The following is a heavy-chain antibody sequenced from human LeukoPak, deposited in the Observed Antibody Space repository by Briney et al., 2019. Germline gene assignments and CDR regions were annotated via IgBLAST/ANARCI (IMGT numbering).Heavy chain of an antibody. V-gene: IGHV3-74*01. CDR1: GFTFSSYA. CDR2: INNDGSST. Sequence: GGSLRLSCAASGFTFSSYAMSWVRQAPGKGLVWVSRINNDGSSTSYADSVKGRFTISRDNAKNTLYLQMNSLRAEDTAVYYCAKGPVVTFDIWGQGTMVTVSS. D-gene: IGHD2-15*01. CDR3: AKGPVVTFDI. J-gene: IGHJ3*02.